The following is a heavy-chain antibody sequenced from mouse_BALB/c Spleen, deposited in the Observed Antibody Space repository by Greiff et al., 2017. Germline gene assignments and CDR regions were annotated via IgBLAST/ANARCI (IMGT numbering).Heavy chain of an antibody. Sequence: EVQVVESGGGLVKPGGSLKLSCAASGFTFSSYAMSWVRQTPEKRLEWVASISSGGSTYYPDSVKGRFTISRDNARNILYLQMSSLRSEDTAMYYCARLGTTPWFAYWGQGTLVTVSA. CDR1: GFTFSSYA. J-gene: IGHJ3*01. CDR3: ARLGTTPWFAY. V-gene: IGHV5-6-5*01. CDR2: ISSGGST. D-gene: IGHD2-3*01.